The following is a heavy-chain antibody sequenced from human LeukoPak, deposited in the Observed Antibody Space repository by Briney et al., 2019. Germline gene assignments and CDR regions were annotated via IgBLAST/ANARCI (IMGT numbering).Heavy chain of an antibody. CDR1: GFTFSIYS. CDR3: ARDRGDGYNCAFGI. J-gene: IGHJ3*02. V-gene: IGHV3-21*01. Sequence: PGGSLRLSCAASGFTFSIYSMNWVRQAPGKGLEWVASMSSSGTYVYYADSVKGRLTISRDNAKKSLYLQMNSLRAEDTAVYYCARDRGDGYNCAFGIWGQGTMVTVSS. CDR2: MSSSGTYV. D-gene: IGHD5-24*01.